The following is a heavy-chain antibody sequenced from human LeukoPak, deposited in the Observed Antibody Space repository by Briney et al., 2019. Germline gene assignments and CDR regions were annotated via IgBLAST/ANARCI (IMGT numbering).Heavy chain of an antibody. CDR2: VNHNEGS. CDR3: ARVNSYDSSGYYYVDAFDI. Sequence: PSETLSLTCGVSGGSFSGYFWSWIRQSPGKGLEWIGEVNHNEGSNYNPSLKSRVTISIDTSKNHFSLRLSSVTAADTAVYYCARVNSYDSSGYYYVDAFDIWGQGAMVTVSS. CDR1: GGSFSGYF. D-gene: IGHD3-22*01. J-gene: IGHJ3*02. V-gene: IGHV4-34*01.